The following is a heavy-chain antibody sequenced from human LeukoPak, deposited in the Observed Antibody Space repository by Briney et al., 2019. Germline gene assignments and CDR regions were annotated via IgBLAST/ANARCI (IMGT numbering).Heavy chain of an antibody. CDR1: AFTFSTYN. CDR3: ATGKHYYDSSGYYFYYFDY. D-gene: IGHD3-22*01. J-gene: IGHJ4*02. V-gene: IGHV3-21*01. Sequence: GGSLRLSCAASAFTFSTYNMNWVRQAPGKGLEWVSSISTSSTYIFYADSVKGRFTISRDNAKNSLYLQMNSLRADDTAVYYCATGKHYYDSSGYYFYYFDYWGQGTLVTVSS. CDR2: ISTSSTYI.